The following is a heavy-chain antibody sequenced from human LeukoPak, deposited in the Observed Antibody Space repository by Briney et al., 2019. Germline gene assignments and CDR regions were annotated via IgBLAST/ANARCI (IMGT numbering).Heavy chain of an antibody. J-gene: IGHJ4*02. CDR1: GFTFRNYA. CDR2: FSAAGT. D-gene: IGHD6-19*01. CDR3: AKDRVRDNGWDIDY. Sequence: PGGSLRLSCVGSGFTFRNYAMNWVRQAPGKGLEWVSGFSAAGTYYADSVKGRFTTSGDDSKNTIYLQMNSLTAEDTGVYYCAKDRVRDNGWDIDYWGQGTLVTVSS. V-gene: IGHV3-23*01.